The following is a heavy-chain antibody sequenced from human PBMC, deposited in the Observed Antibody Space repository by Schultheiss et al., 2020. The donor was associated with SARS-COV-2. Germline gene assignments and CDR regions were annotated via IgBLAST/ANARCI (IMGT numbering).Heavy chain of an antibody. Sequence: SETLSLTCAVYGGSFSGYYWSWIRQPPGKGLEWIGEINHSGSTNYNPSLKSLVTISVDTSKNQFSLKLSSVTAADTAVYYCARRRYSSSWPYHYYGMDVWGQGTTVTVSS. CDR1: GGSFSGYY. D-gene: IGHD6-13*01. CDR2: INHSGST. V-gene: IGHV4-34*01. CDR3: ARRRYSSSWPYHYYGMDV. J-gene: IGHJ6*02.